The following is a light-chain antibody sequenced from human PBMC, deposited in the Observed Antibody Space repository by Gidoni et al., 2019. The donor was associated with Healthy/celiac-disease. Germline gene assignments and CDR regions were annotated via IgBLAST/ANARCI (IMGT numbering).Light chain of an antibody. J-gene: IGKJ5*01. CDR1: QSVGSY. CDR3: QQRSNWPLIT. CDR2: DAS. V-gene: IGKV3-11*01. Sequence: EIVLTQSPATLSLSPGERATLSCRASQSVGSYLAWYQQKPGHAPRLLIYDASNRAPGIPARFSGSGSGTDFTLTISSLEPEDFAVYYCQQRSNWPLITFGQGTRLEIK.